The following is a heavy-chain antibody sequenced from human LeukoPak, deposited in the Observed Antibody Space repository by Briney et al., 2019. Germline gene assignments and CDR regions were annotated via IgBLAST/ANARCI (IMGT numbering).Heavy chain of an antibody. CDR3: ARSQNYYGSGDY. CDR1: GGSISSYY. Sequence: PSETLSFTCTVSGGSISSYYWSWIRQPPGKGLEWIGYIYYSGSTNYTPSLKSRVTISVDTSKNQFSLKLRSVTGADTAVYYCARSQNYYGSGDYWSQGTLVTVSS. CDR2: IYYSGST. D-gene: IGHD3-10*01. J-gene: IGHJ4*02. V-gene: IGHV4-59*01.